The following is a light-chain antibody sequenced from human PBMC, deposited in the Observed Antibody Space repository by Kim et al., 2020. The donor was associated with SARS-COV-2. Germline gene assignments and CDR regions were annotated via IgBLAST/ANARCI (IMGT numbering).Light chain of an antibody. CDR3: QSYDIFIQV. CDR2: GDG. CDR1: TGSIANIY. Sequence: TLTRSCTRSTGSIANIYIQWYQQRPGSARSTVYYGDGRSPSVVPDRFSGSVDRSTNSASLTISGLKTEDEADYYCQSYDIFIQVFGGGTQLTVL. V-gene: IGLV6-57*03. J-gene: IGLJ3*02.